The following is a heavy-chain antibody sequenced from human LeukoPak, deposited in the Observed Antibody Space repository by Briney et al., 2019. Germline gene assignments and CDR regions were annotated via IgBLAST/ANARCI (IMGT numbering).Heavy chain of an antibody. D-gene: IGHD3-10*02. J-gene: IGHJ5*02. CDR3: ARDRYGMLQYNWFDP. CDR2: IYTSGST. Sequence: SETLSLTCTVSGGSISSYYWSWIRQPAGKGLEWIGRIYTSGSTNYNPSLKSRVTMSVDTSKNQFSLKLSSVTAADTAVYYRARDRYGMLQYNWFDPWGQGTLVTVSS. V-gene: IGHV4-4*07. CDR1: GGSISSYY.